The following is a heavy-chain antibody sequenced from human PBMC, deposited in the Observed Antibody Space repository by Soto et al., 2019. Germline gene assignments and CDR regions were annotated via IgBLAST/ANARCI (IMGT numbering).Heavy chain of an antibody. CDR1: GYSINSDYY. V-gene: IGHV4-38-2*01. J-gene: IGHJ4*02. Sequence: NLSLTCAVSGYSINSDYYWGWIRQPPGKGLEWIGSIYHSGATFYNPSLKSRVTISVDTSRNQFSLKLPSVTAADTAVYHCARTGGGYFNFDYWGQGTLVTVS. CDR2: IYHSGAT. CDR3: ARTGGGYFNFDY. D-gene: IGHD3-9*01.